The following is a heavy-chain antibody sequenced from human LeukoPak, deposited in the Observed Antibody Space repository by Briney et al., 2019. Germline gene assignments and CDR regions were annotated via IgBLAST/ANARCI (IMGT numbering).Heavy chain of an antibody. CDR2: FDPEDGET. V-gene: IGHV1-24*01. D-gene: IGHD3-3*01. CDR3: ATKALADFWSGYSLGY. CDR1: GYALTELS. J-gene: IGHJ4*02. Sequence: ASVKVSYKVSGYALTELSMHWVRQAPGKGLEWMGGFDPEDGETIYAQKFQGRVTMTEDTSTDTAYMELSSLRSEDTAVYYCATKALADFWSGYSLGYWGQGTLVTVSS.